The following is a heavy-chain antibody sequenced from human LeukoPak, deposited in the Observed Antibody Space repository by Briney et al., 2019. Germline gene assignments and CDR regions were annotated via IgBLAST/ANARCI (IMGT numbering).Heavy chain of an antibody. V-gene: IGHV4-34*01. CDR3: ARAYSGYEPMPYGMDV. CDR1: GGSFSGYY. CDR2: INHSGST. Sequence: SETLSLTCAVYGGSFSGYYWSWIRQPPGKGLEWIGEINHSGSTNYSPSLKSRVTISVDTSKNQFSLKLSSVTAADTAVYYCARAYSGYEPMPYGMDVWGQGTTVTVSS. J-gene: IGHJ6*02. D-gene: IGHD5-12*01.